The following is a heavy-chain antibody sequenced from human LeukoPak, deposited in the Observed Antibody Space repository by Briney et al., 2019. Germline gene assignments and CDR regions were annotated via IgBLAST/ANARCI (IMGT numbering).Heavy chain of an antibody. CDR2: IIPIFGTA. CDR3: ARDRGASYYYGSGSYIGAFDI. CDR1: GGTFSSYA. Sequence: SVKVSCKASGGTFSSYAISWVRQAPGQGLEWMGGIIPIFGTANYAQKFQGRVTITADESTSTAYMELRSLRSDDTAVYYCARDRGASYYYGSGSYIGAFDIWGQGTMVIVSS. D-gene: IGHD3-10*01. J-gene: IGHJ3*02. V-gene: IGHV1-69*13.